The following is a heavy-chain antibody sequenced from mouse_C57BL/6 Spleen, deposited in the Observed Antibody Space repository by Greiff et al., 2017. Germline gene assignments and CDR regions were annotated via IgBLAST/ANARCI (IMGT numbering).Heavy chain of an antibody. CDR3: SSPIYYDYDLFAY. CDR2: IRNKTNGYTT. D-gene: IGHD2-4*01. Sequence: EVKLVESGGGLVQPGGSLSLSCAASGFTFTDYYMSWVRQPPGKALEWLGFIRNKTNGYTTEYNASVKGRFTTSRANFHSFLHLQMNARSAEASASYYCSSPIYYDYDLFAYWGQGTLVTVSA. CDR1: GFTFTDYY. V-gene: IGHV7-3*01. J-gene: IGHJ3*01.